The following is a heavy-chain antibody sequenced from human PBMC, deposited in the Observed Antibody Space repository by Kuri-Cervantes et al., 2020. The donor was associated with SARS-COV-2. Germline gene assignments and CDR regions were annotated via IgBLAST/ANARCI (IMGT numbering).Heavy chain of an antibody. D-gene: IGHD6-6*01. Sequence: SVKVSCKASGGTFSSYAISWVRQAPGQGLEWMGRIIPIFGTANYAQKFQGRVTITADKSTSTAYMELSSLRSEDTAVYYCAREGSRSSSHPVYYWGQGTLVTVFS. CDR2: IIPIFGTA. J-gene: IGHJ4*02. CDR1: GGTFSSYA. CDR3: AREGSRSSSHPVYY. V-gene: IGHV1-69*06.